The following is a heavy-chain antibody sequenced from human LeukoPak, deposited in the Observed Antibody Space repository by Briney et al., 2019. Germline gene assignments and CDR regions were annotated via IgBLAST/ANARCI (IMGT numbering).Heavy chain of an antibody. CDR2: IKQDGSEK. V-gene: IGHV3-7*01. J-gene: IGHJ5*02. D-gene: IGHD6-19*01. Sequence: PGGSLRLSCAASGFTFSSSWMSWVRQAPGKGLEWVANIKQDGSEKYYEDSVKGRFTISRDNAKNSLYLQMNSLRAEDTAVYYCARDFAYTSGWGYNWFDPWGQGTLVTVSS. CDR1: GFTFSSSW. CDR3: ARDFAYTSGWGYNWFDP.